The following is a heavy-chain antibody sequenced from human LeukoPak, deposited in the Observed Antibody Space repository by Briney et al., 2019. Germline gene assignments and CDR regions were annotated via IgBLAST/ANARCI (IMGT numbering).Heavy chain of an antibody. Sequence: SGGSLRLSVATSGFTFSNYGMHWVRQAPGKGLDGVAFIRFDGSTKYYADSFKGRFTISRDNSKNTLYMQMNSLRGGDTAVYYCARGRKYTSGYRVTELGSGYSDYWGQGTLVTVSS. CDR2: IRFDGSTK. D-gene: IGHD3-9*01. J-gene: IGHJ4*02. V-gene: IGHV3-30*02. CDR1: GFTFSNYG. CDR3: ARGRKYTSGYRVTELGSGYSDY.